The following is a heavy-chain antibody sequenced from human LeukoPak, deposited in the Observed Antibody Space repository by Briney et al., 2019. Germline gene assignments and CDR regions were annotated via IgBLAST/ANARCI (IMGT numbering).Heavy chain of an antibody. J-gene: IGHJ4*02. CDR3: AKYGSGTY. V-gene: IGHV4-39*01. CDR2: VFYTGTT. CDR1: GGSISSSRYY. Sequence: SETLSLTCTVSGGSISSSRYYWAWIRQPPGKGLEWIGSVFYTGTTDYNPSLNSRVTISIDTSKNQFSLNLGSVTAADSAFYICAKYGSGTYWGQGTLVTASS. D-gene: IGHD3-10*01.